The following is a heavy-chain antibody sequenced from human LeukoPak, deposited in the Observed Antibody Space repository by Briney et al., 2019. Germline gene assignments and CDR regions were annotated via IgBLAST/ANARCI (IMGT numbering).Heavy chain of an antibody. V-gene: IGHV3-21*01. CDR3: AREFLPTGAHTDAFDI. CDR2: ISSSSNYI. J-gene: IGHJ3*02. Sequence: PGGSLRLSCAASGFTFSSYSMNWVRQAPGKGLEWVSSISSSSNYIYYADSVKGRFTISRDNAKNSLYLQMNSLRAEDTAVYLCAREFLPTGAHTDAFDIWGQGTMVTVSS. CDR1: GFTFSSYS. D-gene: IGHD7-27*01.